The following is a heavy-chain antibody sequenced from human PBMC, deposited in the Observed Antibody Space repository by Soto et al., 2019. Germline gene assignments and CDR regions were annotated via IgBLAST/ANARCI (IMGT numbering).Heavy chain of an antibody. D-gene: IGHD2-15*01. J-gene: IGHJ5*02. CDR2: INAGNGNT. CDR3: ARAPYCSGGSCYLPVDWLDP. Sequence: ASVKVSCKASGYTFTSYAMHWVRQAPGQRLEWMGWINAGNGNTKYSQKFQGRVTITRDTSASTAYMELSSLRSEDTAVYYCARAPYCSGGSCYLPVDWLDPWGQGTLVTAPQ. V-gene: IGHV1-3*01. CDR1: GYTFTSYA.